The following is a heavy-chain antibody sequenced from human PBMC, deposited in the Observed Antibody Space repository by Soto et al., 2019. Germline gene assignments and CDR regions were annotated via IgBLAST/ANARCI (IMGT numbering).Heavy chain of an antibody. CDR1: GYTFTSYA. CDR3: ARSGVVVPAAMRPYFDY. V-gene: IGHV1-3*01. D-gene: IGHD2-2*01. J-gene: IGHJ4*02. Sequence: ASLKVSCKASGYTFTSYAMHWVRQAPGQRLEWMGWINAGNGNTKYSQKFQGRVTITRDTSASTAYMELSSLRSEDTAVYYCARSGVVVPAAMRPYFDYWGKGTLVTVSS. CDR2: INAGNGNT.